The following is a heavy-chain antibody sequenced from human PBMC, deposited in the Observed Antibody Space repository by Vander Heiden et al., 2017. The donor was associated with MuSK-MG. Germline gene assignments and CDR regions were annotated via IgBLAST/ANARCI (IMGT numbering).Heavy chain of an antibody. J-gene: IGHJ4*02. CDR3: ARDLPYSSQKRFDY. V-gene: IGHV3-30-3*01. CDR1: GFTFSSYA. CDR2: ISYDGSNK. D-gene: IGHD6-13*01. Sequence: QVQLVESGGGVVQPGRSLRLSWAASGFTFSSYAMHWVRQAPGKGLEWVAVISYDGSNKYYADAVKGRFTISRENSKNTLYRQMKSLRAEETAVYYCARDLPYSSQKRFDYWGQGTMVTVYS.